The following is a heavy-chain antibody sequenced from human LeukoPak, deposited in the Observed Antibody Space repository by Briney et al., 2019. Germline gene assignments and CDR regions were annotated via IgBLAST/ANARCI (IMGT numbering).Heavy chain of an antibody. J-gene: IGHJ4*02. CDR2: ITSSSSSI. CDR1: GFTFSSYS. V-gene: IGHV3-48*04. Sequence: GGSLRLSCAASGFTFSSYSLNWVRQAPGKGLEWVSHITSSSSSIYYADSVKGRFTISRDNAKNSLYLQMNSLRAEDTAMYYCARDYCSGGRCYSVDYWGQGTLVTVSS. D-gene: IGHD2-15*01. CDR3: ARDYCSGGRCYSVDY.